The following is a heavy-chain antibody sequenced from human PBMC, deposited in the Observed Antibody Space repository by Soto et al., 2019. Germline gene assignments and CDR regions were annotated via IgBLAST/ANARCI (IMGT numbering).Heavy chain of an antibody. J-gene: IGHJ4*02. V-gene: IGHV3-30*18. CDR2: ISYDGSNK. D-gene: IGHD1-26*01. Sequence: PGGSLRLSCAASGFTFSSYGMHWVRQAPGKGLEWVAVISYDGSNKYYADSVKGRFTISRDNSKNTLYLQMNSLRAEDTAVYYCAKVRSGSYFPFFFRYFDYWGQGTLVTVSS. CDR1: GFTFSSYG. CDR3: AKVRSGSYFPFFFRYFDY.